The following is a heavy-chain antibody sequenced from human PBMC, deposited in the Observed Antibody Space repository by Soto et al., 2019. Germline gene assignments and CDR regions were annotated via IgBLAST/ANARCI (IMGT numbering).Heavy chain of an antibody. CDR1: VYSFTNYG. V-gene: IGHV1-18*01. J-gene: IGHJ4*02. Sequence: ASVKVSCKASVYSFTNYGISWVRQAPGQGLEWMGWISPYNGKTKYAQKVQGRVTMTTDTSTSTAYMELRSLRSDDTAVYYCARDPDYWGQGTLVTVSS. CDR2: ISPYNGKT. CDR3: ARDPDY.